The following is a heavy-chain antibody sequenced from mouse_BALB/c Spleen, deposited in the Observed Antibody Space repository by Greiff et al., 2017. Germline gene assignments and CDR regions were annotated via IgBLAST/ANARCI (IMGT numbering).Heavy chain of an antibody. CDR2: INSNGGST. V-gene: IGHV5-6-3*01. D-gene: IGHD1-1*02. CDR3: ARDRWGGGDWYFDV. Sequence: EVQVVESGGGLVQPGGSLKLSCAASGFTFSSYGMSWVRQTPDKRLELVATINSNGGSTYYPDSVKGRFTISRDNAKNTLYLQMSSLKSEDTAMYYCARDRWGGGDWYFDVWGAGTTVTVSS. J-gene: IGHJ1*01. CDR1: GFTFSSYG.